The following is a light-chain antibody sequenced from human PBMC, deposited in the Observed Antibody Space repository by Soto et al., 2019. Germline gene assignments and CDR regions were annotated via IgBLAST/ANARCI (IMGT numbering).Light chain of an antibody. CDR3: QQYHGYSLT. Sequence: DIQRTQSPSTLSASVGDRVPITCRASQSISSWLAWYQQKPGKDPKLVIYDASSLESGVPSRFSGSESGTEFILTISGLQTDDLATYYCQQYHGYSLTFGQGTKVDIK. CDR1: QSISSW. V-gene: IGKV1-5*01. CDR2: DAS. J-gene: IGKJ1*01.